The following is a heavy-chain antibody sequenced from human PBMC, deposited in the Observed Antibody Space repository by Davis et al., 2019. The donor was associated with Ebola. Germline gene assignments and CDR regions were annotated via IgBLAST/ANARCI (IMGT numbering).Heavy chain of an antibody. CDR3: ASLRRTITGMDDAFDI. Sequence: GGSLRLSRKDSGNSFASHWIGWVRQMPGKGLEWMGIIYTGDSDTRYSPSFRGQVTISADKSIKTAFLQWSSLKASDTAMYYCASLRRTITGMDDAFDIWGQGTMVTVSS. CDR1: GNSFASHW. J-gene: IGHJ3*02. V-gene: IGHV5-51*01. D-gene: IGHD2-8*02. CDR2: IYTGDSDT.